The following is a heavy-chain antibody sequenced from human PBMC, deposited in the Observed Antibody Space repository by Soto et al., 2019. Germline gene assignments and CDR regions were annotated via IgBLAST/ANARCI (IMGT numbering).Heavy chain of an antibody. CDR1: GGSISSYY. Sequence: PSETLSLTCTVSGGSISSYYWSWIRQPPGKGLEWIGYIYYSGSTNYNPSLKSRVTISVDTSKNQFSLKLSSVTAADTDVYYCARERGTVGDFDYWGQGTLVTVSS. J-gene: IGHJ4*02. V-gene: IGHV4-59*01. D-gene: IGHD3-16*01. CDR2: IYYSGST. CDR3: ARERGTVGDFDY.